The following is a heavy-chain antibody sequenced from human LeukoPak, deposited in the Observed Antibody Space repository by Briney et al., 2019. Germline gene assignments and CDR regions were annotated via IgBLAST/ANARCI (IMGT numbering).Heavy chain of an antibody. CDR2: ISGYNGNT. D-gene: IGHD6-19*01. J-gene: IGHJ4*02. CDR3: ARRRSEEFDFDC. Sequence: GASVKVSGKASGYTFTDYYMHWVRQAPGQGPEWMGCISGYNGNTNYAQKLQGRVTMTTDTSTSTAYMELRSLRSDDTAVYYCARRRSEEFDFDCWGQGTLVTVSS. V-gene: IGHV1-18*04. CDR1: GYTFTDYY.